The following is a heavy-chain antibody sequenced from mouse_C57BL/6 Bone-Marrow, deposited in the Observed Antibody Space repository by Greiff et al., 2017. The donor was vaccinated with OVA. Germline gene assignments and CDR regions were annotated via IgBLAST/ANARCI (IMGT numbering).Heavy chain of an antibody. Sequence: EVQLQQSGPELVKPGASVKISCKASGYTFTDYYMNWVKQSHGKSLEWIGDINPNNGGTSYNQKFKGKATLTVDKSSSTAYMELRSLTSEDSAVYYCARRRVYGNSYYYAMDYWGQGTSVTVSS. CDR3: ARRRVYGNSYYYAMDY. CDR1: GYTFTDYY. V-gene: IGHV1-26*01. CDR2: INPNNGGT. J-gene: IGHJ4*01. D-gene: IGHD2-1*01.